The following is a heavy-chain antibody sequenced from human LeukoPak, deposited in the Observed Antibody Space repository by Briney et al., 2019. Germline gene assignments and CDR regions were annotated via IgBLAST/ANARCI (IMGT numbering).Heavy chain of an antibody. J-gene: IGHJ4*02. CDR3: TRPMARGVEDY. Sequence: GGSLRLSCAASGFTFSGSAMSWVRQAPGEGLEWVSLISYSGANSYYTDSVRGRFTISRDNSKDTLFLQMNSLKTEDTAVYYCTRPMARGVEDYWGQGTLVTVSS. CDR1: GFTFSGSA. D-gene: IGHD3-10*01. V-gene: IGHV3-23*01. CDR2: ISYSGANS.